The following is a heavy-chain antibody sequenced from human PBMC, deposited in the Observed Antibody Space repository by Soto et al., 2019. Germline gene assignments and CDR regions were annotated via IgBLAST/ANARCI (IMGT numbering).Heavy chain of an antibody. Sequence: SETLSLTCAVYGGSFSGYYWSWIRQPPGKGLEWIGEINHSGSTNYNPSLKSRVTISVDTSKNQFSLKLSSVTAADTAVYYCAGGPAARLGYYFDYWGQGTLVTVSS. J-gene: IGHJ4*02. CDR2: INHSGST. CDR1: GGSFSGYY. V-gene: IGHV4-34*01. CDR3: AGGPAARLGYYFDY. D-gene: IGHD6-6*01.